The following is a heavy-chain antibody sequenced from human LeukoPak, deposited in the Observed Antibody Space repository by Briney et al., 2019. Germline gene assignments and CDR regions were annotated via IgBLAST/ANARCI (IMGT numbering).Heavy chain of an antibody. V-gene: IGHV4-34*01. CDR3: ARGLFYDYIWGSYRPNWFDP. CDR2: INHSGGT. J-gene: IGHJ5*02. Sequence: PSETLSLTCAVYGGSFSGYYWSWIRQPPGKGLEWIGEINHSGGTNYNPSLKSRVTISVDTSKNQFSLKLSSVTAADTAVYYCARGLFYDYIWGSYRPNWFDPWGQGTLVTVSS. D-gene: IGHD3-16*02. CDR1: GGSFSGYY.